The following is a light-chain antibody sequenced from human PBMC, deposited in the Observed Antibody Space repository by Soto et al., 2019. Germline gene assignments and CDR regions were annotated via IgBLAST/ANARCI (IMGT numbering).Light chain of an antibody. CDR2: GNS. CDR1: SSNIGAGYD. J-gene: IGLJ3*02. V-gene: IGLV1-40*01. Sequence: QSVLTQPPSVSGAPGQRVTISCTGSSSNIGAGYDVKWYQQLPGTVPKLLIYGNSNRPSGVPDRFSGSKSGTSASLAITGLQAEDEADYYCQSYDSSLSGGVFGGGTKLTVL. CDR3: QSYDSSLSGGV.